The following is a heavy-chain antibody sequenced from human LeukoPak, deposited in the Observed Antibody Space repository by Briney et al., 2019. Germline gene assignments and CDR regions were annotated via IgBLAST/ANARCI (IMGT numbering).Heavy chain of an antibody. J-gene: IGHJ4*02. CDR3: ARWAGAILTDY. CDR2: ISSSGSSI. CDR1: GFTFSSFS. Sequence: PGGSLRLSCAASGFTFSSFSMNWVRQAPGKGLEWVSYISSSGSSISYADSVKGRFTISRDNAKNSLYLQMNSLRAEDTAVFYCARWAGAILTDYWGQGTLVTVSS. V-gene: IGHV3-48*04. D-gene: IGHD1-26*01.